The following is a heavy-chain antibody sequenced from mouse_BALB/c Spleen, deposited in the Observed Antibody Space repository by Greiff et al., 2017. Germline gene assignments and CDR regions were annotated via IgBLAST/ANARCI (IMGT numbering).Heavy chain of an antibody. D-gene: IGHD2-2*01. J-gene: IGHJ4*01. CDR2: IYPGDGDT. V-gene: IGHV1-80*01. Sequence: QVQLQQSGAELVRPGSSVKISCKASGYAFSSYWMNWVKQRPGQGLEWIGQIYPGDGDTNYNGKFKGKATLTADKSSSTAYMQLSSLTSEDSAVYFCASGYYNAMDDWGQGTSVTVSS. CDR3: ASGYYNAMDD. CDR1: GYAFSSYW.